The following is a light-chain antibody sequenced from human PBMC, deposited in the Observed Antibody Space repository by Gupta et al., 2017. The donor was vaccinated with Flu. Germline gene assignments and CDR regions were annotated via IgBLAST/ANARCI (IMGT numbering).Light chain of an antibody. V-gene: IGLV3-1*01. Sequence: SYEFTQRPPLSVSPGQTATSTCSGHRLGDKYACWYQQKPGQSPVLVLYQDGKRPSGIPERFSGSNSGNTATLTIGGTQAMDESYYYCQVWDSSTVIFGGGTKLTVL. CDR3: QVWDSSTVI. J-gene: IGLJ2*01. CDR2: QDG. CDR1: RLGDKY.